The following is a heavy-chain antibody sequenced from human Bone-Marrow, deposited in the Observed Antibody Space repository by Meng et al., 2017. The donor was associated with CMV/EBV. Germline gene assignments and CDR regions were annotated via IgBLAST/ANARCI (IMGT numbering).Heavy chain of an antibody. D-gene: IGHD3-3*01. CDR1: GFTFSSYA. Sequence: LSLTCAASGFTFSSYAMHWVRQAPGKGLEWVAVISYDGSNKYYADSVKGRFTISRDNSKNTLYLQMNSLRAEDTAVYYCARSLSLQRITIFGVVTPRFGYGMDVWGQGTTVTVSS. CDR2: ISYDGSNK. V-gene: IGHV3-30*04. CDR3: ARSLSLQRITIFGVVTPRFGYGMDV. J-gene: IGHJ6*02.